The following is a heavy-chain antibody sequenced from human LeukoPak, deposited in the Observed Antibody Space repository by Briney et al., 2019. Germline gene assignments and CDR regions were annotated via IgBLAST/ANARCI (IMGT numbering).Heavy chain of an antibody. CDR1: GYTFTSYG. CDR2: ISAYNGNT. Sequence: ASVKVSCKASGYTFTSYGISWVRQAPGQGLEWMGWISAYNGNTNYAQKLQGRVTMTTDTSTSTAYMELRSLRSDDTAVYYCARGGIAAAGTWYYYYYYGMDVWGQGTTVTVSS. V-gene: IGHV1-18*01. J-gene: IGHJ6*02. D-gene: IGHD6-13*01. CDR3: ARGGIAAAGTWYYYYYYGMDV.